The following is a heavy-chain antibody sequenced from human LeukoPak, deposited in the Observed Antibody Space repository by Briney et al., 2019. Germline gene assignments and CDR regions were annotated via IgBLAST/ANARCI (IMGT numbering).Heavy chain of an antibody. CDR2: IYTSGST. CDR3: AAPRVRFSIAAAGTEAY. V-gene: IGHV4-4*07. CDR1: GGSISSYY. J-gene: IGHJ4*02. Sequence: SETLSLTCTVSGGSISSYYWSWIRQPAGKGLEWIGRIYTSGSTNYNPSLKSRVTMSVDTSKNQFSLKLSSVTAADTAVYYCAAPRVRFSIAAAGTEAYWGQGTLVTVSS. D-gene: IGHD6-13*01.